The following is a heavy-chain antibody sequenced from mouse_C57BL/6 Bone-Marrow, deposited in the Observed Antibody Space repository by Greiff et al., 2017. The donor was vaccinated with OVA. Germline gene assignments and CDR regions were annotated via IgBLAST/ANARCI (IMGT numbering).Heavy chain of an antibody. D-gene: IGHD4-1*01. J-gene: IGHJ3*01. CDR3: ARGDWDVGFAY. CDR2: IWSGGST. V-gene: IGHV2-2*01. Sequence: QVQLKESGPGLVQPSQSLSITCTVSGFSLTSYGVHWVRQSPGKGLEWLGVIWSGGSTDYNAAFISRLSISKDNSKSQVFFKMNSLQADDTAIYYCARGDWDVGFAYWGQGTLVTVSA. CDR1: GFSLTSYG.